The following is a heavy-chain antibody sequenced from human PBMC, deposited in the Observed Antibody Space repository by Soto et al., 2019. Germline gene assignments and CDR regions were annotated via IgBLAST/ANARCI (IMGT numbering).Heavy chain of an antibody. CDR3: ARVAGYSSGWPVLDY. D-gene: IGHD6-19*01. Sequence: SETLSLTCTVSGGSISSYYWSWIRQPPGKGLEWIGYIYYSGSTNYNPSLKSRVTISVDTSKNQFSLKLSSVTAADTAVYYCARVAGYSSGWPVLDYWGQGTLVTVSS. CDR1: GGSISSYY. J-gene: IGHJ4*02. CDR2: IYYSGST. V-gene: IGHV4-59*01.